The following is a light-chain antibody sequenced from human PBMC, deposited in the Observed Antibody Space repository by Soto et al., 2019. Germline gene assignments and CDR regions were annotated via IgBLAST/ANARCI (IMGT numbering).Light chain of an antibody. V-gene: IGLV2-14*03. J-gene: IGLJ2*01. CDR1: SSDVGGYDY. Sequence: QSALTQPASVSGSPGQSITISCTGTSSDVGGYDYVSWYQQHPGIAPKLMLYDVNNRPSGVSNRFSGSKSGNTASLTISGLQAEDEADYYCSSYTSSITLVFGAGTKLTVL. CDR3: SSYTSSITLV. CDR2: DVN.